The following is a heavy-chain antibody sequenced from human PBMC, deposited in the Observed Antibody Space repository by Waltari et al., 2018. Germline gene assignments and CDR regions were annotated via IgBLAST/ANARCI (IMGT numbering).Heavy chain of an antibody. CDR2: IFIGGNT. CDR1: GFTVNNNY. CDR3: ASSPKEGY. V-gene: IGHV3-53*01. J-gene: IGHJ4*02. Sequence: EVQLVESGGGLIQPGGSLRVSCAASGFTVNNNYMIWVRQAPGKGLEWVSLIFIGGNTFYADSVRGRFTISRDSSKNTLYLQMNSLRTEDTAVYYCASSPKEGYWGQGTLVTVSS.